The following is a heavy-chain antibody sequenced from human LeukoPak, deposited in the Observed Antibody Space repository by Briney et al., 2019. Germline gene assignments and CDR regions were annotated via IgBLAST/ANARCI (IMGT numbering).Heavy chain of an antibody. D-gene: IGHD3-3*01. CDR2: IVPIFGTA. CDR1: GGTFSSYA. Sequence: GASVKVSCKASGGTFSSYAISWVRQAPGQGLEWMGGIVPIFGTANYAQKFQGRVTITADESTSTAYMELSSLRSEDTAVYYCTTDENLEWLLSPDDYWGQGTLVTVSS. CDR3: TTDENLEWLLSPDDY. J-gene: IGHJ4*02. V-gene: IGHV1-69*13.